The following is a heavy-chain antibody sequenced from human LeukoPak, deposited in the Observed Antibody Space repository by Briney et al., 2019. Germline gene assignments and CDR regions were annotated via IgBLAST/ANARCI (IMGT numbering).Heavy chain of an antibody. J-gene: IGHJ6*03. V-gene: IGHV3-30*02. CDR2: IRYDGSNK. CDR3: ARDPIIGYYYYMDV. CDR1: GFTFSSYG. D-gene: IGHD3-10*01. Sequence: GGSLRLSCAASGFTFSSYGMYWVRQAPGKGLEWVAFIRYDGSNKYYADSVKGRFTISRDNSKNTLYLQMNSLRAEDTAVYYCARDPIIGYYYYMDVWGKGTTVTVSS.